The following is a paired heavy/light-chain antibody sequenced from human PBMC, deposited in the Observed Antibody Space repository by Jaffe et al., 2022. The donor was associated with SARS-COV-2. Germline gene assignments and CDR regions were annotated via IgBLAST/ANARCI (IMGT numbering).Heavy chain of an antibody. Sequence: QVQLVQSGAEVKKPGSSVKVSCKASGGILSSYTISWVRQAPGQGLEWMGRIIPVLSIANYALKFQGRVTITADKSTSTAYMELSSLRSEDTAVYYCAHMDQYTYAFDYWGQGTLVTVSS. CDR1: GGILSSYT. D-gene: IGHD5-18*01. CDR3: AHMDQYTYAFDY. CDR2: IIPVLSIA. J-gene: IGHJ4*02. V-gene: IGHV1-69*02.
Light chain of an antibody. CDR2: EVS. CDR3: CLYTRSSTL. J-gene: IGLJ2*01. CDR1: SSDVGDYKY. Sequence: QSALTQPASVSGSPGQSITISCTGTSSDVGDYKYVSWYQQHPGKAPKLMIYEVSYRPSGVSNRFSGSKSGNTASLTISGLQADDEAHYYCCLYTRSSTLFGGGTKLTVL. V-gene: IGLV2-14*01.